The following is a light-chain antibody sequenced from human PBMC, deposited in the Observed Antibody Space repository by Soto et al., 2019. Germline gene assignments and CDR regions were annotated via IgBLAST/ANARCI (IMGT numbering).Light chain of an antibody. V-gene: IGKV1-27*01. J-gene: IGKJ1*01. CDR3: QQYNGAPWT. CDR1: QGISSY. CDR2: AAS. Sequence: DIQMTQSPPSLSASAGDRNPITCRARQGISSYLAWYQQKPGKVPKLLIYAASTLHSGVPSRFSGSGSGTDFTLTISSLLPEHVATCYCQQYNGAPWTLGQGTKVQIQ.